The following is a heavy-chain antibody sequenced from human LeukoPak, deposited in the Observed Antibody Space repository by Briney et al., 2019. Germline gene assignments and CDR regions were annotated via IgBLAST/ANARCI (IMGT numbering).Heavy chain of an antibody. J-gene: IGHJ4*02. D-gene: IGHD3-16*02. V-gene: IGHV3-11*01. Sequence: PGGSLRLSCAASGFTFSNYYMSWIRQAPGKGLVWVSYISSRSSNKYYADSVKGRFTISRDNSKNTVYLQMNSLRAEDTAVYYCAKGGSYRSQPYFDYWGQGTPVTVSS. CDR2: ISSRSSNK. CDR3: AKGGSYRSQPYFDY. CDR1: GFTFSNYY.